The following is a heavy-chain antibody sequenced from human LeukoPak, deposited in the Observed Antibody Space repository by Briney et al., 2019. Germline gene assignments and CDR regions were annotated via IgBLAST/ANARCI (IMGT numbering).Heavy chain of an antibody. Sequence: EASVKVSCKASGYTFTGYYMHWVRQAPGQGLEWMGWINPNSGGTNYAQKFQGRVTMTRDTSISTAYMELSRLRSDDTAVYYCARGVLLWFGELYGTDAFDIWGQGTMVTVSS. D-gene: IGHD3-10*01. CDR3: ARGVLLWFGELYGTDAFDI. V-gene: IGHV1-2*02. CDR2: INPNSGGT. CDR1: GYTFTGYY. J-gene: IGHJ3*02.